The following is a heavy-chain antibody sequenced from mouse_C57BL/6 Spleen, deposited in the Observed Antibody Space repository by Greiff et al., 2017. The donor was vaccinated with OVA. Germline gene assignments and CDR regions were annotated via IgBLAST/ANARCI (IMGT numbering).Heavy chain of an antibody. V-gene: IGHV1-69*01. J-gene: IGHJ4*01. D-gene: IGHD3-3*01. CDR2: IDPSDSYT. CDR3: ARSGLGGAMDY. Sequence: QVQLKQPGAELVMPGASVKLSCTASGYTFTSYWMHWVKQRPGQGLEWIGEIDPSDSYTNYNQKFKGKSTLTVDKSSSTAYMQLSSLTAEDSAVYYGARSGLGGAMDYWGQGTSVTVSS. CDR1: GYTFTSYW.